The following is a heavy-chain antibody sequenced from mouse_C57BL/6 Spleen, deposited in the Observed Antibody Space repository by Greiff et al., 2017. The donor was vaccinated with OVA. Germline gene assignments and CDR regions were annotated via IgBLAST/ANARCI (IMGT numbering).Heavy chain of an antibody. V-gene: IGHV1-7*01. CDR1: GYTFTSYW. Sequence: VQLQQSGAELAKPGASVKLSCKASGYTFTSYWMHWVKQRPGQGLEWIGYINPSSGYTKYNQKFKDKATLTADKYSSTAYMQLSSLTYEDSAVYYCARVLTTVVAPFDYWGQGTTLTVSS. D-gene: IGHD1-1*01. CDR3: ARVLTTVVAPFDY. J-gene: IGHJ2*01. CDR2: INPSSGYT.